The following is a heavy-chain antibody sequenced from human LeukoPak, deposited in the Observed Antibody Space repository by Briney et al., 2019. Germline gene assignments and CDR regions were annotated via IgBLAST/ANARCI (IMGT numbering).Heavy chain of an antibody. D-gene: IGHD2-2*01. CDR3: ARSRSTTTYYGMDV. CDR1: GDSITSSRW. V-gene: IGHV4-4*02. Sequence: SGTLSLTCAVSGDSITSSRWWNWVRQAPGKGLERIGETHHGGSTNYNPSLKSRVTISVDKSKNQFSLKMNSVTAADTAVYYCARSRSTTTYYGMDVWGQGTTVTVSS. J-gene: IGHJ6*02. CDR2: THHGGST.